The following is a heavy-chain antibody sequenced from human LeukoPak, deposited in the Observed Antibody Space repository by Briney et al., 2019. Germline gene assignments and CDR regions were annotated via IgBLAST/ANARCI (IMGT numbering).Heavy chain of an antibody. V-gene: IGHV1-69*04. CDR3: AREGDSSGYYLGGTAFDI. CDR2: IIPILGIA. J-gene: IGHJ3*02. D-gene: IGHD3-22*01. CDR1: GGTFSSYA. Sequence: ASVKVSCKASGGTFSSYAISWVRQAPGQGLEWMGRIIPILGIANYAQKFQDRVTITADKSTSTAYMELSSLRSEDTAVYYCAREGDSSGYYLGGTAFDIWGQGTMVTVSS.